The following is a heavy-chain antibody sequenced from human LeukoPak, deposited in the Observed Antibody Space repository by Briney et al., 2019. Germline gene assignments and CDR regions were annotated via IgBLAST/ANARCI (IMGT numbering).Heavy chain of an antibody. V-gene: IGHV4-61*10. CDR3: ARVRYYDILTTRKWFDP. J-gene: IGHJ5*02. Sequence: PSETLSLTCTVSGGSINSGSYYWSWIRQPAGKGLEWIGYIYYSGSTNYNPSLKSRVTISVDTSKNQFSLKLSSVTAADTAVYYCARVRYYDILTTRKWFDPWGQGTLVTVSS. CDR1: GGSINSGSYY. CDR2: IYYSGST. D-gene: IGHD3-9*01.